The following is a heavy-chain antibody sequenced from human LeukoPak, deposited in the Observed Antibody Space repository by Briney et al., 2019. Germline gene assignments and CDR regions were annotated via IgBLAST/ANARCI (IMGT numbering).Heavy chain of an antibody. D-gene: IGHD2-2*01. CDR3: ATRKGVGDIVVVPANREYYFDY. J-gene: IGHJ4*02. Sequence: ASVKVSCKVSGYTLTELSMHWVRQAPGKGLEWMGGFDPEDGETIYAQKFQGRVTMTEDTSTDTAYMELSSLRSEDTAVYYCATRKGVGDIVVVPANREYYFDYWGQGTLVTVSS. CDR1: GYTLTELS. CDR2: FDPEDGET. V-gene: IGHV1-24*01.